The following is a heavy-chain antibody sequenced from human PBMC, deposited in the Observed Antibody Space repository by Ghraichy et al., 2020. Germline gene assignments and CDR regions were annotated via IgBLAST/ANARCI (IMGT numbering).Heavy chain of an antibody. J-gene: IGHJ4*02. V-gene: IGHV1-3*01. CDR1: GYTFTSYA. CDR2: INAGNGNT. D-gene: IGHD1-7*01. Sequence: ASVKVSFKASGYTFTSYAMHWVRQAPGQRLEWMGWINAGNGNTKYSQKFQGRVTITRDTSASTAYMELSSLRSEDTAVYYCARPDQNWNWVGFDYWGQGTLVTVSS. CDR3: ARPDQNWNWVGFDY.